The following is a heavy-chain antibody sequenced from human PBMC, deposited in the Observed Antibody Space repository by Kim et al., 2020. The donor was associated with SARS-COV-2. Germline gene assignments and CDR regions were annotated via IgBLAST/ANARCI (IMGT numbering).Heavy chain of an antibody. Sequence: SISSSSCWSWVRQPPGKGLEWSGEVDHSGTTSYNVSLKSRVTISVDKSKNQFSLRLNSVSAADTAVYYCARGVSSAWTLRAWFDPWGQGTLVTVS. J-gene: IGHJ5*02. CDR1: SISSSSC. CDR2: VDHSGTT. V-gene: IGHV4-4*02. D-gene: IGHD3-22*01. CDR3: ARGVSSAWTLRAWFDP.